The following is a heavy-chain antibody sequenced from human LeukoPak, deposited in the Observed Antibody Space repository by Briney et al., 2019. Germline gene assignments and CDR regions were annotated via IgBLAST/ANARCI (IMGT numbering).Heavy chain of an antibody. Sequence: PGGSLRLSCAASGFTFSSYGMHCVRQAPGNGLEWVAVISYDGSNKYYADSVKGRFTISRDNSKNTLYLQMNSLRAEDTAVYYCAKGYSLFDYWGQGTLVTVSS. CDR3: AKGYSLFDY. CDR1: GFTFSSYG. J-gene: IGHJ4*02. D-gene: IGHD5-12*01. V-gene: IGHV3-30*18. CDR2: ISYDGSNK.